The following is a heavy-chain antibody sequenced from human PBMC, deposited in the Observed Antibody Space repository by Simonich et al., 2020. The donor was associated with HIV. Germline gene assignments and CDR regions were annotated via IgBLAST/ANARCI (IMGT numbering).Heavy chain of an antibody. CDR1: GFTFSSYA. J-gene: IGHJ4*02. CDR2: ISGSGGST. D-gene: IGHD3-3*01. Sequence: EVQLLESGGGLVQPGGSLRLSCAASGFTFSSYAMSWVRQAPGKGVEGGSAISGSGGSTYYADSVKGRFTISRDNSKNTLYLQMNSLRAEDTAVYYCAKDRYYNFWSGYYDYWGQGTLVTVSS. CDR3: AKDRYYNFWSGYYDY. V-gene: IGHV3-23*01.